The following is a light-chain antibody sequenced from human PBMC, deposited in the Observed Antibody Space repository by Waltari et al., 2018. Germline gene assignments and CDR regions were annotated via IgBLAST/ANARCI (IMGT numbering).Light chain of an antibody. Sequence: EPVCPHAAAPLSLSPGERATLSCRSSQSVFVYLAWYQQKPGQAPRLLIYDAPNRAPGIPARFSGSGSGTDFTLTISSLEHEDFAVYYCQQGSNWVTFGGGTKVEIK. J-gene: IGKJ4*01. CDR2: DAP. CDR3: QQGSNWVT. CDR1: QSVFVY. V-gene: IGKV3-11*01.